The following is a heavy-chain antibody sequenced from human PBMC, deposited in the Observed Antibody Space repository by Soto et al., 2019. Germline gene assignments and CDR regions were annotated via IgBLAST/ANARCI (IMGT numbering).Heavy chain of an antibody. CDR3: ARDRGGYSGYTFDY. CDR1: GFTFSSYA. J-gene: IGHJ4*02. CDR2: ISSNGGST. D-gene: IGHD5-12*01. V-gene: IGHV3-64*01. Sequence: GGSLRLSCAASGFTFSSYAMHWVRQAPGKGLEYVSAISSNGGSTYYANSVKGRFTISRDNSKNTLYLQMGSLRAEDMAVYYCARDRGGYSGYTFDYWGQGTLVTVSS.